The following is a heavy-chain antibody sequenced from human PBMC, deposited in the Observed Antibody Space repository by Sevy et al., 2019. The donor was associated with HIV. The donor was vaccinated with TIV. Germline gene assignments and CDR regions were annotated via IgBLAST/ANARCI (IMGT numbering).Heavy chain of an antibody. CDR1: GFTFSSYG. CDR3: AKGRRDCSKGVCYGSLYGLDV. CDR2: ISYDGNKK. Sequence: GGSLRLSCAASGFTFSSYGMHWVRQAPGKGLEWVAVISYDGNKKYYAESVKGRFTFSRDNSKNTLYLQMNSLRAEDTAVYYCAKGRRDCSKGVCYGSLYGLDVWGQGTTVTVSS. D-gene: IGHD2-8*01. J-gene: IGHJ6*02. V-gene: IGHV3-30*18.